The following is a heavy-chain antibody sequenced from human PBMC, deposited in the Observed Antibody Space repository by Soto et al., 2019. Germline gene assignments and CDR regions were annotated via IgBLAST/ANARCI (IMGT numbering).Heavy chain of an antibody. Sequence: SEPLSLTCAVYGGSFSGYYLSWIRQPPGEGLEWIGEINHSGSTNYNPSLKSRVAISLDTSKNQFSLKLSSVTAADTAVYYCASRYGDYDNWFDPWGQGTLVTVSS. CDR1: GGSFSGYY. V-gene: IGHV4-34*01. J-gene: IGHJ5*02. CDR2: INHSGST. CDR3: ASRYGDYDNWFDP. D-gene: IGHD4-17*01.